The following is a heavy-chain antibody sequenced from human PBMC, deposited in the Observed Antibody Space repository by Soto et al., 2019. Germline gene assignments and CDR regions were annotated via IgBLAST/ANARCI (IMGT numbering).Heavy chain of an antibody. CDR1: GYTFTSYA. CDR3: ASMLLGYCSGGSCYPKFDY. CDR2: INAGNGNT. Sequence: QVQLVQSGAEVKKPGASVKVSCKASGYTFTSYAMHWVRQAPGQRLEWMGWINAGNGNTKYSQKFQGRVTITRDTSASTAYMELSSLRSEDTAVYYCASMLLGYCSGGSCYPKFDYWGQGTLVTVSS. V-gene: IGHV1-3*01. J-gene: IGHJ4*02. D-gene: IGHD2-15*01.